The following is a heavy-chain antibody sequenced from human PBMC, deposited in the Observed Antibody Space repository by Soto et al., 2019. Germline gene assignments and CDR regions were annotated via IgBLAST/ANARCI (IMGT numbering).Heavy chain of an antibody. D-gene: IGHD6-13*01. CDR3: ARDRRFTAAAGSYYYYGMDV. Sequence: PSETLSLTCTVSGGSISSGGYYWSWIRQHPGKGLEWIGYIYYSGSTYYNPSLKSRVTISVDTSKNQFSLKLSSVTAADTAVYYCARDRRFTAAAGSYYYYGMDVWGQGTTVTVSS. J-gene: IGHJ6*02. CDR2: IYYSGST. V-gene: IGHV4-30-4*08. CDR1: GGSISSGGYY.